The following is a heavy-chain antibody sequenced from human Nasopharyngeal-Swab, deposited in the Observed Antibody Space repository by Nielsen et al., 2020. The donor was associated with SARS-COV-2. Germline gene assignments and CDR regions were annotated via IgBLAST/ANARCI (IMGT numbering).Heavy chain of an antibody. CDR3: AAGADYYYYYMDV. Sequence: ASVKVSCKASGGTFSSYAISWVRQAPGQGLEWMGRIIPILGIANYAQKFQGRVTITADKSTSTAYMELSSLRSEDTAVYYCAAGADYYYYYMDVWGKGTTVTVSS. V-gene: IGHV1-69*04. CDR1: GGTFSSYA. CDR2: IIPILGIA. J-gene: IGHJ6*03. D-gene: IGHD1-26*01.